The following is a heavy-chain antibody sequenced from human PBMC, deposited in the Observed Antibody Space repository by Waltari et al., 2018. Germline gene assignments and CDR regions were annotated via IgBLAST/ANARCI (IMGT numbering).Heavy chain of an antibody. Sequence: DVFLVESGGGLVQPGGSLKISCEASGFTFSDFAMHWVRQPSGKGLGWVGLVRNKAKNYGKAYGEAVRGRFTISRDDSKNTAFLQMNSLEPDDTAVYYCATITTPSDHWGQGTLVVVSS. CDR3: ATITTPSDH. CDR2: VRNKAKNYGK. J-gene: IGHJ4*02. V-gene: IGHV3-73*01. D-gene: IGHD4-4*01. CDR1: GFTFSDFA.